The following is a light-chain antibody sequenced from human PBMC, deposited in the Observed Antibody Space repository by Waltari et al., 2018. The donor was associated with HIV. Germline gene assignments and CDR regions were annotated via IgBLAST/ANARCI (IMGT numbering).Light chain of an antibody. CDR2: DNN. V-gene: IGLV1-51*01. CDR3: GTWDTSLSAGV. CDR1: RPHVATHS. Sequence: QSVFTQPPPVSAAPGQTVTISCPGRRPHVATHSFSWYQQLPGTAPKLLIYDNNRRASGIPDRFSGSKSGTSATLAIAGLQTGDEADYYCGTWDTSLSAGVFGGGTKVTVL. J-gene: IGLJ2*01.